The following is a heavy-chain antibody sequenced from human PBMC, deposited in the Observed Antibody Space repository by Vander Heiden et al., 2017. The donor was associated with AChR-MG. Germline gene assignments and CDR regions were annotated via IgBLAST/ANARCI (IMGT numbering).Heavy chain of an antibody. CDR1: GGSFSGYY. D-gene: IGHD3-3*01. V-gene: IGHV4-34*01. CDR3: ARARTYYDFGSGYASNWFDP. CDR2: INHSGST. J-gene: IGHJ5*02. Sequence: QVQLQQWGAGLLRPSEPLSLTCAVYGGSFSGYYCSWIRQPPGKGLEWIGEINHSGSTNYNPSLKRRVTIAVDTSKNQFSLKRSSVTAADTDVYYCARARTYYDFGSGYASNWFDPWGQGTLVTVSS.